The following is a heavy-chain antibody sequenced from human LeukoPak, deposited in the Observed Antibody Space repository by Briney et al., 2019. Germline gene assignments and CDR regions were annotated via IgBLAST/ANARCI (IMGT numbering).Heavy chain of an antibody. CDR2: ISAYNDNT. CDR1: GYTFNNYI. J-gene: IGHJ4*02. V-gene: IGHV1-18*01. CDR3: ARDPNVRYFDWRNFDY. Sequence: ASVKVSCKASGYTFNNYIINWVRQAPGQGLEWMGWISAYNDNTNYAQKLQGRVTMTTDTSTSTAYMELRSLRSDDTAVYYCARDPNVRYFDWRNFDYWGQGTLVTVSS. D-gene: IGHD3-9*01.